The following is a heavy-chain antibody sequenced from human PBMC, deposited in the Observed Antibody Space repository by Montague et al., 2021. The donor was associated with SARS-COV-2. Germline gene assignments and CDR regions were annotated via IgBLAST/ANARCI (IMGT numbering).Heavy chain of an antibody. Sequence: SLRLSCAASGFTFSSYAMHWVRQAPGKGLEWVAVISYDGSNKYCADSVKGRFTISRDNSKNTLYLQMNSLRAEDTAVYYCARVPPGLLWFGEIDYWGQGTLVTVSS. CDR3: ARVPPGLLWFGEIDY. CDR1: GFTFSSYA. D-gene: IGHD3-10*01. J-gene: IGHJ4*02. CDR2: ISYDGSNK. V-gene: IGHV3-30-3*01.